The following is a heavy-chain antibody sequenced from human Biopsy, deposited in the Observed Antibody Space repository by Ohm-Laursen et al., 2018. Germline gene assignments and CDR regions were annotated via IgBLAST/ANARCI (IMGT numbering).Heavy chain of an antibody. CDR3: ARAGVGSDGTDSYYYGMDV. D-gene: IGHD5-24*01. V-gene: IGHV1-46*01. J-gene: IGHJ6*02. CDR2: ISPSGATT. Sequence: SVKVPCKASGNTFATYHIHWARQAPGQGLEWMGVISPSGATTSFSQKFQGRITMTRDTSTGTVYMDLNSLGSEDTAVYYCARAGVGSDGTDSYYYGMDVWGPGTTVTVSS. CDR1: GNTFATYH.